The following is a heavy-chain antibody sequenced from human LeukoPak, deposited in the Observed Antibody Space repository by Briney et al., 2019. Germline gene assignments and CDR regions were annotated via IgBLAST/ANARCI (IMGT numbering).Heavy chain of an antibody. V-gene: IGHV3-23*01. CDR3: AKDMTMIVVVTLFDY. Sequence: GGSLRLSCAASGFTFSSYAMSWVCQAPGKGLEWVSAISGSGGSTYYVDSVKGRFTISRDNSKNTLYLQMNSLRAEDTAVYYCAKDMTMIVVVTLFDYWGQGTLVTVSS. J-gene: IGHJ4*02. D-gene: IGHD3-22*01. CDR1: GFTFSSYA. CDR2: ISGSGGST.